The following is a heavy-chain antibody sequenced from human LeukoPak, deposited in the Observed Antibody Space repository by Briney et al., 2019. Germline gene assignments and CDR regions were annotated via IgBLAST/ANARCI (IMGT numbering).Heavy chain of an antibody. CDR2: IYTSGST. V-gene: IGHV4-4*07. D-gene: IGHD4/OR15-4a*01. CDR3: ARDGPMVYYYYYMDV. CDR1: GGSISSYY. Sequence: PSETLSLTCTVSGGSISSYYWSWIRQPAGKGLEWIGRIYTSGSTNYNPSLKSRVTMSVDTSKNQFSLKLSSVTVADTAVYYCARDGPMVYYYYYMDVWGKGTTVTVSS. J-gene: IGHJ6*03.